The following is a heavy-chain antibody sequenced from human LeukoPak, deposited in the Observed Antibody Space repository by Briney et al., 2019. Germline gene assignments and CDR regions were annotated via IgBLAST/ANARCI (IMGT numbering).Heavy chain of an antibody. CDR3: ARRGYSYGYGGYYYYYTDV. D-gene: IGHD5-18*01. J-gene: IGHJ6*03. CDR2: LFHSGTT. CDR1: GDSVSTNLYY. Sequence: SETLSLTCTVSGDSVSTNLYYWGWIRQPPGKGLEWIVNLFHSGTTYYNPSLQSRVSISVDTSKNQFSLKLNSVTAADTAVYYCARRGYSYGYGGYYYYYTDVWGKGTTVTVSS. V-gene: IGHV4-39*01.